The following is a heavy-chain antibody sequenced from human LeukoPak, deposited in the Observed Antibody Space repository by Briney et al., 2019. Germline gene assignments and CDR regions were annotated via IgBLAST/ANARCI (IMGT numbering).Heavy chain of an antibody. CDR1: GGSISSYY. D-gene: IGHD3-22*01. CDR2: IYTSGST. CDR3: ARGGNNYYDSSGYYYRDYFDY. Sequence: PSETLSLTCTVSGGSISSYYWSWLRQPAGKGPEWIGRIYTSGSTNYNPSLKRRVTMSVDTSKNQFCLKLSSVTAADTAVYYCARGGNNYYDSSGYYYRDYFDYWGQGTLVTVSS. J-gene: IGHJ4*02. V-gene: IGHV4-4*07.